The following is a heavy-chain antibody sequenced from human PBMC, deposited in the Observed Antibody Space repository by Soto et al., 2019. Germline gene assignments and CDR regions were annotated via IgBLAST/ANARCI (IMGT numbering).Heavy chain of an antibody. CDR2: IYSSTNT. V-gene: IGHV3-53*01. CDR3: AREGYSDYDYMGFDY. J-gene: IGHJ4*02. Sequence: EVQLVESGGGLIQPGGSLRLSCAASGFTVNSNYMSWVRQTPGKGLEWVSVIYSSTNTYYADSVKGRFTISRDNSNNTLYLQMNSLRAEDTAVYYCAREGYSDYDYMGFDYWGQGNLVTVSS. CDR1: GFTVNSNY. D-gene: IGHD5-12*01.